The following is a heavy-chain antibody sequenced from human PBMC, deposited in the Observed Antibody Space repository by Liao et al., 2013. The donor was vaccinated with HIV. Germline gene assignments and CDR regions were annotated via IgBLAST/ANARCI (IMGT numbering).Heavy chain of an antibody. CDR3: ARSPYLFEYFFDS. V-gene: IGHV4-59*01. D-gene: IGHD3-16*01. Sequence: QVQLQESGPGLVKPSETLSLTCSVSGGSIRNYYWNWLRQPPGKGLEWIGHIYNSGSTNDNPSLKSRVTMSMDTSKNQFSLRLSSVTTADTAMYYCARSPYLFEYFFDSWAREAWSPSPQ. CDR2: IYNSGST. CDR1: GGSIRNYY. J-gene: IGHJ4*02.